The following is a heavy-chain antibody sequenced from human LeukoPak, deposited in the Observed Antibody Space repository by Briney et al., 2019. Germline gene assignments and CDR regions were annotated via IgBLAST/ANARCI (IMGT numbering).Heavy chain of an antibody. Sequence: PGRSLRLSCAASGFTFSSYAMHWVRQAPGKGLEWVAVISYDGSNKYYADSVKGRSTISRDNSKNTLYLQMNSLRAEDTAVYYCARWANSGWYFDYWGQGTLVTVSS. V-gene: IGHV3-30*01. CDR3: ARWANSGWYFDY. J-gene: IGHJ4*02. CDR2: ISYDGSNK. D-gene: IGHD6-19*01. CDR1: GFTFSSYA.